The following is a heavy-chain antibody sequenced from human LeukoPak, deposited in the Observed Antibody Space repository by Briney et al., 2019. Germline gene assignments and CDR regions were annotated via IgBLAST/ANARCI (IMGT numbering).Heavy chain of an antibody. V-gene: IGHV1-46*01. D-gene: IGHD3-9*01. CDR1: GYTFTSYY. Sequence: GASVKVSCKASGYTFTSYYMHWVRQAPGQGLEWMGIINPSGGSTSYAQKFQGRVTMTRDTSTSTVYMELSSLRSEDTAVYYCARDERYFDWLLSKEIGYYGMDVWGQGTTVTVSS. J-gene: IGHJ6*02. CDR2: INPSGGST. CDR3: ARDERYFDWLLSKEIGYYGMDV.